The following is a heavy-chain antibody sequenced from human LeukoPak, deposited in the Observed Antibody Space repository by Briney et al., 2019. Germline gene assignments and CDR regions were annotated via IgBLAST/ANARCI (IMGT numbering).Heavy chain of an antibody. D-gene: IGHD5-18*01. CDR3: ARDQIRYSNSPEALDL. CDR1: GFTFSSYA. Sequence: SGGSLRLSCAASGFTFSSYAVHWVRQAPGKGLGWVAGLSSDGTNKYYADSVQGRFTIFRDTSKNTLYLLMNSLRGEDTAVYYCARDQIRYSNSPEALDLWGQGTLVSVSS. J-gene: IGHJ3*01. CDR2: LSSDGTNK. V-gene: IGHV3-30-3*01.